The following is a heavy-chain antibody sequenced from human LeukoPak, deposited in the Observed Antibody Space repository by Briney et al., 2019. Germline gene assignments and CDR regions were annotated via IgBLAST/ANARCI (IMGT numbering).Heavy chain of an antibody. CDR1: GFTFSSYS. CDR2: ISSSGSYI. J-gene: IGHJ4*02. Sequence: GGSLRLSCAASGFTFSSYSMNWVRQAPGKGLEWVSSISSSGSYIYYADSVKGRFTISRDNAKNSLYLQMNSLRAEDTAVYYCARSGFYDSAALAGYWGQGTLVTVSS. CDR3: ARSGFYDSAALAGY. D-gene: IGHD6-19*01. V-gene: IGHV3-21*01.